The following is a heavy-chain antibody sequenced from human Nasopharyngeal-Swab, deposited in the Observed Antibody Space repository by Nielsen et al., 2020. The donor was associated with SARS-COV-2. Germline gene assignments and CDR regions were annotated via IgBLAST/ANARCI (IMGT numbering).Heavy chain of an antibody. CDR2: ISSSSSYI. V-gene: IGHV3-21*01. Sequence: GESLKISCAASGFTFSSYSMNWVRQAPGKGLEWVSSISSSSSYIYYADSVKGRFTISRDNAKNSLYLQMNSLRAGDTAVYYCARSLRGSSLHYWGQGTLVTVSS. CDR3: ARSLRGSSLHY. CDR1: GFTFSSYS. J-gene: IGHJ4*02. D-gene: IGHD6-6*01.